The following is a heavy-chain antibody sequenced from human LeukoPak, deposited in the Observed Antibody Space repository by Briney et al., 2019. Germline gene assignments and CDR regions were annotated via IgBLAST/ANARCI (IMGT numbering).Heavy chain of an antibody. J-gene: IGHJ2*01. CDR2: IIPGFGTP. CDR1: GDTFSG. Sequence: ASVKVSCKASGDTFSGISWVRQAPGQGLEWMGGIIPGFGTPTYAQKFQGRVTITAYESTSTAYMELSSLRSEDTAVYYCARNKGKYWYFDLWGRGSLVTVSS. CDR3: ARNKGKYWYFDL. D-gene: IGHD1/OR15-1a*01. V-gene: IGHV1-69*01.